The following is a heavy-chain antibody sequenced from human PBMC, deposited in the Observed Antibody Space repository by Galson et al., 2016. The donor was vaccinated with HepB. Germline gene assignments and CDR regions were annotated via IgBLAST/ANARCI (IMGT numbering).Heavy chain of an antibody. J-gene: IGHJ5*01. CDR2: IYHTETI. CDR1: GGSINSTNW. CDR3: ARASIFPGARMIFDS. Sequence: ETLSLTCAVSGGSINSTNWWSWVRQTPGKGLEWIGEIYHTETINHSPSFTGRYSMSIDKSKNEFSLKLTSVTAADTAVYYCARASIFPGARMIFDSWGQGILVTVSS. V-gene: IGHV4-4*02. D-gene: IGHD2-2*01.